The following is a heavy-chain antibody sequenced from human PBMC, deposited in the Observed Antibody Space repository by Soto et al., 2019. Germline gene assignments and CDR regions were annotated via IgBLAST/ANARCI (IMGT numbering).Heavy chain of an antibody. CDR1: GGSISSSSYY. Sequence: SETLSLTCTVSGGSISSSSYYWGWIRQPPGKGLEWIGSIYYSGSTYYNPPLKSRVTISVDTSKNQFSQKLSSVTAADTAVYYCARLGGAHYYDSSGYYFDYWGQGTLVTVSS. CDR3: ARLGGAHYYDSSGYYFDY. J-gene: IGHJ4*02. D-gene: IGHD3-22*01. V-gene: IGHV4-39*01. CDR2: IYYSGST.